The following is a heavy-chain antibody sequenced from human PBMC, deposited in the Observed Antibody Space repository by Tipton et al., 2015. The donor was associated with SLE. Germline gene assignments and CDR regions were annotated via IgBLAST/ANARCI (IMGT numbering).Heavy chain of an antibody. CDR2: IYTSGST. V-gene: IGHV4-61*02. CDR3: ARDIGVVEY. CDR1: GGSVSTGNYF. Sequence: TLSLTCTVSGGSVSTGNYFWSWLRQPTGKTLEWIGRIYTSGSTNYNPSLKSRVTIFVDTSTNQFSLNLTSVTAADTAVYYCARDIGVVEYWGQGTLATVSP. J-gene: IGHJ4*02. D-gene: IGHD2-15*01.